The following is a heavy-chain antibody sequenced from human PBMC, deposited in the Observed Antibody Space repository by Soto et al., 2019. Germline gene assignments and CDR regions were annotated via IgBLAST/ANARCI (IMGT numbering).Heavy chain of an antibody. CDR3: ARDWRDGYTHGPDN. J-gene: IGHJ4*02. V-gene: IGHV3-7*04. CDR2: INQDGSGN. Sequence: EVQLVESGGGLVQPGGSLRLSCAASGFTFSMYWMSWVRQAPGKGLEWVANINQDGSGNYYVDSVKGRFTISRDNAKNSLYLQMNSLGAEDTAVYYCARDWRDGYTHGPDNWGQGTLVTVAS. D-gene: IGHD5-12*01. CDR1: GFTFSMYW.